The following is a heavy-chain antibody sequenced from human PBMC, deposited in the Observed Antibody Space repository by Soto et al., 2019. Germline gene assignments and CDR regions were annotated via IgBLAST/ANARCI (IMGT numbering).Heavy chain of an antibody. CDR3: ARGIRGYSGY. V-gene: IGHV1-69*13. D-gene: IGHD5-12*01. CDR2: IIPIFGTA. Sequence: ASVKVSCKASGGTFSSYAISWVRLAPGQGLEWMGGIIPIFGTANYAQKFQGRVTITADESISTAYMELSRLRSDDTAVYYCARGIRGYSGYWGQGTLVTVSS. CDR1: GGTFSSYA. J-gene: IGHJ4*02.